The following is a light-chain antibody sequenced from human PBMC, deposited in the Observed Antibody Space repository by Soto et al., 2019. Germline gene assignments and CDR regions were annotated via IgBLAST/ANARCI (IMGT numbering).Light chain of an antibody. CDR2: RVS. Sequence: DVVLTQSPLSLPVTLGQPASISCRSSQSLVHSDGNTFLSWFQQRPGQSPRRLIYRVSNSDSGVPDRFSGSGSGPDFTLKISRVEAEDVGVYYCMQGTYWPYTFGQGTKLEIK. CDR3: MQGTYWPYT. CDR1: QSLVHSDGNTF. V-gene: IGKV2-30*02. J-gene: IGKJ2*01.